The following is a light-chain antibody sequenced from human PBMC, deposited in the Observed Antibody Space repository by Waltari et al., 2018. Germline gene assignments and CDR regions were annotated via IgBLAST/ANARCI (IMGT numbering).Light chain of an antibody. Sequence: DIGLTQSPATLSLSPGERATLSCRASQHINMNLAWYQQKPGQAPRLLFYGASTRESGVPARFSASGSGTEFTLTISSLQSEDFGLYYCQHYNDWPPWTFGQGTRVE. CDR3: QHYNDWPPWT. J-gene: IGKJ1*01. CDR1: QHINMN. V-gene: IGKV3-15*01. CDR2: GAS.